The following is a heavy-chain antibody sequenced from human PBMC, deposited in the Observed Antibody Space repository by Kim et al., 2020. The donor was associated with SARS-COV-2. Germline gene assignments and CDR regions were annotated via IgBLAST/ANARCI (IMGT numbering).Heavy chain of an antibody. J-gene: IGHJ4*02. V-gene: IGHV4-59*08. CDR3: AKHQAGISKAHEY. CDR1: GVSVSGFY. CDR2: IYYTGSS. D-gene: IGHD6-13*01. Sequence: SETLSLTCTVSGVSVSGFYWSWIRQPPGKGLEWIGFIYYTGSSNYNPSLNGRVTISIDTSKNQISLKLSSVTAADTAVYYCAKHQAGISKAHEYWGQGTLVTVSS.